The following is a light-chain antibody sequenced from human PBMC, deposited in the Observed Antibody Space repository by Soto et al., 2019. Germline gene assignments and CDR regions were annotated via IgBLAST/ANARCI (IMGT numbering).Light chain of an antibody. J-gene: IGKJ4*01. CDR2: KAS. Sequence: DIQMTQSPSTLSASVGDRVTITCRASQSISSWLAWYQQKPGKAPKLLIYKASSSGSGVPSRFSGSGSGTEFTLTISSLQPDDFATYYCQHYSSYPLPFGGGTKVETK. CDR1: QSISSW. CDR3: QHYSSYPLP. V-gene: IGKV1-5*03.